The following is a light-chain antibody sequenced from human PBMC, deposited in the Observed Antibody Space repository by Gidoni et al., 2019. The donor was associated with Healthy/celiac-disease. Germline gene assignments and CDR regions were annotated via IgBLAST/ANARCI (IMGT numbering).Light chain of an antibody. Sequence: EIVLTPSSATLSLSPGERATLCCSASQSVSSYLAWYQQTPSQAPSLLIYDASNRATGIPVRFSGSGSGTDFTLTISILEPEDFAVYYCQQRSNWHPITFGQGTRLEIK. J-gene: IGKJ5*01. V-gene: IGKV3-11*01. CDR1: QSVSSY. CDR3: QQRSNWHPIT. CDR2: DAS.